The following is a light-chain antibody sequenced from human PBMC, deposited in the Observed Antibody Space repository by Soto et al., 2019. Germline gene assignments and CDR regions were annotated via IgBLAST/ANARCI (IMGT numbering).Light chain of an antibody. J-gene: IGKJ4*01. Sequence: EIVMTQSPATLSVSPGERATLSCRASQSVSSNLAWYQQQPGQAPRLLIYGASTRATGIPARFSGSGSGTEFTLTISSLQSVDFAVYYCHQSNNWPPLTFGGGTKVEIK. CDR3: HQSNNWPPLT. V-gene: IGKV3-15*01. CDR2: GAS. CDR1: QSVSSN.